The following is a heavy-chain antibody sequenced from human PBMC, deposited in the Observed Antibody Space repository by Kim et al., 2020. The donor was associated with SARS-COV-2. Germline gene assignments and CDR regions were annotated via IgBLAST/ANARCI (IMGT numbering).Heavy chain of an antibody. D-gene: IGHD6-13*01. Sequence: GGSLRLSCAASGFTFNNYSMNWVRQAPGKGLEWISYISSSSITMYYADSVKGRFTISRDNAKNSLYLQMNSLRAEDTAVYYCARRGTWYEDGFDIWGQGTMVTVSS. V-gene: IGHV3-48*04. CDR1: GFTFNNYS. CDR3: ARRGTWYEDGFDI. CDR2: ISSSSITM. J-gene: IGHJ3*02.